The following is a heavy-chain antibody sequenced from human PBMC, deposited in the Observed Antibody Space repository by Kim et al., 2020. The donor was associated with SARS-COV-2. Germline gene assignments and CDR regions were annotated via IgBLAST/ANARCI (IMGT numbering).Heavy chain of an antibody. J-gene: IGHJ3*02. V-gene: IGHV3-23*01. D-gene: IGHD1-26*01. CDR3: AKAIVASARGAFDI. CDR2: FGAAGGT. Sequence: GGSLRLSCAASGFTFSSYAMSWVRQAPGKGLEWVSSFGAAGGTFYADSVKGRFTISRDTSKNTVYLQMNSLRADDTALYYCAKAIVASARGAFDIWGQGTVVTVSS. CDR1: GFTFSSYA.